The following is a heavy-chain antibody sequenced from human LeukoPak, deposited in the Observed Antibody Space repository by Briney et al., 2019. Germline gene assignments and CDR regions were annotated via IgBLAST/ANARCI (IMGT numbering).Heavy chain of an antibody. D-gene: IGHD2-15*01. V-gene: IGHV4-31*03. J-gene: IGHJ4*02. CDR2: IYYSGST. Sequence: SQTLSLSCTVSGGSISSGGYYWGWIRQHPGKGLEWVGYIYYSGSTYYNTSLKRRVTLSVDTSKNQFSLKLSSVTAADTAVYYCARGYCSGGSCFDYWGQGTLVTVSS. CDR3: ARGYCSGGSCFDY. CDR1: GGSISSGGYY.